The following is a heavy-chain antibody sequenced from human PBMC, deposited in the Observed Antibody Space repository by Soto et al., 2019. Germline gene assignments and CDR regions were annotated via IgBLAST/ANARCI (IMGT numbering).Heavy chain of an antibody. V-gene: IGHV4-59*01. J-gene: IGHJ4*02. CDR2: IFYSGST. Sequence: QVQLQESGPGLVKPSDTLSLTCSVSDGSISSYYWSWIRQSPGQGLEWIGYIFYSGSTSYNPSLKIRVTISLDTSKNQFSLKLTSVTAADTAVYFCARGSSGRSYFDHWGQGALVTVSS. D-gene: IGHD6-19*01. CDR1: DGSISSYY. CDR3: ARGSSGRSYFDH.